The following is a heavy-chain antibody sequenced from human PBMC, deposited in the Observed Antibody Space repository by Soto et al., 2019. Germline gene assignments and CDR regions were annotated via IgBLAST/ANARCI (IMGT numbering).Heavy chain of an antibody. V-gene: IGHV4-34*01. D-gene: IGHD3-10*01. CDR1: GGSFSGYY. J-gene: IGHJ6*02. CDR2: INHSGST. CDR3: ASLGVQYGSGSYYSRYYYYYGMDV. Sequence: QVQLQQWGAGLLKPSETLSLTCAVYGGSFSGYYWSWIRQPPGKGLEWIGEINHSGSTNYNPSLKSRVTISVDTSKNQFSLKLSSVTAADKAVYYCASLGVQYGSGSYYSRYYYYYGMDVWGQGTTVTVSS.